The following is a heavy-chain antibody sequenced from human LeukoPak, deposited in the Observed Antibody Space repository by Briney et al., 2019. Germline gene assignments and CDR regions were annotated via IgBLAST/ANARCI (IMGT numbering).Heavy chain of an antibody. J-gene: IGHJ6*02. Sequence: GGSLRLSCAASGFTFSSYGMHWVRQAPGKGLEWVAVIWYDGSNKYYADSVKGRFTISRDNSKNTLYLQMNSLRAEDTAVYYCAREYSSNYYYYYGVDVWGQGTTVTVSS. D-gene: IGHD6-19*01. CDR1: GFTFSSYG. CDR2: IWYDGSNK. V-gene: IGHV3-33*01. CDR3: AREYSSNYYYYYGVDV.